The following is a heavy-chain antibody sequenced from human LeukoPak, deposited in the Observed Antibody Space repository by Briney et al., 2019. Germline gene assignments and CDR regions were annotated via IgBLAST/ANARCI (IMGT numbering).Heavy chain of an antibody. V-gene: IGHV3-9*01. J-gene: IGHJ6*02. D-gene: IGHD3-16*01. CDR2: ISWNSGSI. CDR1: GFTFDDYA. Sequence: GGSLRLSCAASGFTFDDYAMHWVRQAPGKGLEWVSGISWNSGSIGYADSVKGRFTISRDNAKNSLYLQMNSLRAEDTALYYCAKSWGGSAGGYYGMDVWGQGTTVTVSS. CDR3: AKSWGGSAGGYYGMDV.